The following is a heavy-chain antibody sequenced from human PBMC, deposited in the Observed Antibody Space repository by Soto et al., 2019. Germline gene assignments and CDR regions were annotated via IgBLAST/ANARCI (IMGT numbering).Heavy chain of an antibody. J-gene: IGHJ2*01. CDR2: ISYDGSNK. CDR3: ARDPLWGTAMVLWYFDL. CDR1: GFTFSSYA. V-gene: IGHV3-30-3*01. D-gene: IGHD5-18*01. Sequence: QVQLVESGGGVVQPGRSLRLSCAASGFTFSSYAMHWVRQAPGKGLGWVAVISYDGSNKYYADSVKGRFTISRDNSKNTLYLQMNSLRAEDTAVYYCARDPLWGTAMVLWYFDLWGRGTLVTVSS.